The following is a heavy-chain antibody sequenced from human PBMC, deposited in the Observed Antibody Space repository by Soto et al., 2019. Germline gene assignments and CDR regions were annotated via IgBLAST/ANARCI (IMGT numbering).Heavy chain of an antibody. CDR3: AKDVRGGSGSYS. V-gene: IGHV3-30*18. Sequence: QVQLVESGGGVVQPGRSLRLSCAASGFTFSSYGMHWVRQAPGKGLEWVAVISYDGSNKYYADSVKGRFTISRDNSKNTLYLQMNSLRAEDTGVYYCAKDVRGGSGSYSWGQGTLVTVSS. J-gene: IGHJ5*02. CDR2: ISYDGSNK. D-gene: IGHD3-10*01. CDR1: GFTFSSYG.